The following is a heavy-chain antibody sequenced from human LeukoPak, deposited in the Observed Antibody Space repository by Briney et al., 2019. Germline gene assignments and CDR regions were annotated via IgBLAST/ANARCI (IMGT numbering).Heavy chain of an antibody. CDR3: ARIGSAAFTDY. D-gene: IGHD3-3*02. Sequence: GGSLRLSWAASGXTFSTYALNWVRQAPGKGLEWVSAISDSGGAMYYADPVKGRFTMSRDNSKNSLFLQMNSLRAEDTAVYYCARIGSAAFTDYWGQGTLVTVSS. J-gene: IGHJ4*02. CDR1: GXTFSTYA. V-gene: IGHV3-23*01. CDR2: ISDSGGAM.